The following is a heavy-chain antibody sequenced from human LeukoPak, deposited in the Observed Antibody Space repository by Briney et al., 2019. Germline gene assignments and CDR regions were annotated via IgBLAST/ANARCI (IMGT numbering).Heavy chain of an antibody. Sequence: GGSLRLSCAASGFTFSSYSMNWVRQAPGKGLEWVSSISSSSSYIYYADSVKGRFTISRDNAKNSLYLQMNSLRAEDTAVYYCARLFEQQLVPSYDYWGQGTLVTVSS. CDR3: ARLFEQQLVPSYDY. CDR2: ISSSSSYI. V-gene: IGHV3-21*04. CDR1: GFTFSSYS. J-gene: IGHJ4*02. D-gene: IGHD6-13*01.